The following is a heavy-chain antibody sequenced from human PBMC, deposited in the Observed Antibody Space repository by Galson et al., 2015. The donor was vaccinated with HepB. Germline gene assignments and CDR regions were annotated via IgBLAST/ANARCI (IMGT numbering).Heavy chain of an antibody. CDR2: IWYDGSNK. CDR1: GFTFSSYG. CDR3: ARDRGGSPFDY. V-gene: IGHV3-33*08. J-gene: IGHJ4*02. D-gene: IGHD1-26*01. Sequence: SLRLSCAASGFTFSSYGMHWVRQAPGKGLEWVAVIWYDGSNKYYADSVKGRFTISRDNSKNTLYLQMNSLRAEDTAVYYCARDRGGSPFDYWGQGTLVTVSP.